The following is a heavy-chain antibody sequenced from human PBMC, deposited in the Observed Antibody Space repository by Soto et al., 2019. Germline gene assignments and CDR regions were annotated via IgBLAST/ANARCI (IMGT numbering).Heavy chain of an antibody. D-gene: IGHD3-3*01. Sequence: QVQLVQSGAEVRKPGSSVTVSCKAFGGTFISYAFSWVRQAPGQGLEWMGGTIPIFSTTHYAQNFQGRATITADGSTSTAYMELSSLRSEDTAVYYCAAAVWRGYSEYYYGMDVWGLGTTVTVSS. V-gene: IGHV1-69*01. CDR3: AAAVWRGYSEYYYGMDV. J-gene: IGHJ6*02. CDR2: TIPIFSTT. CDR1: GGTFISYA.